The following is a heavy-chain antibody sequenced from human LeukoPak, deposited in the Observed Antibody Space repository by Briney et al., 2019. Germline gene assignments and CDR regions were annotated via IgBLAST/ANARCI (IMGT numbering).Heavy chain of an antibody. V-gene: IGHV1-69*05. CDR3: ARALIPYSSSAYYYYYMDV. D-gene: IGHD6-13*01. CDR1: GGTFSSYA. Sequence: SVEVSCKASGGTFSSYAISWVRQAPGQGLEWMGGIIPIFGTANYAQKFQGRVTITTDESTSTAYMELSSLRSEDTAVYYCARALIPYSSSAYYYYYMDVWGKGTTVTVSS. J-gene: IGHJ6*03. CDR2: IIPIFGTA.